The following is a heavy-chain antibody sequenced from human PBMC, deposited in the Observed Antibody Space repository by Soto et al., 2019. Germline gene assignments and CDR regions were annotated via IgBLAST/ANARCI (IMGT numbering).Heavy chain of an antibody. Sequence: SCAASALNSIIFGSIWVRKAPGKGLEWVSSITDDGGAYYADSVKGRFITSRDNSKNTLYLQMNSLRAEDTAVYYCAKRVAYSSSSAYLDYWGQGT. CDR3: AKRVAYSSSSAYLDY. CDR2: ITDDGGA. J-gene: IGHJ4*02. D-gene: IGHD6-6*01. V-gene: IGHV3-23*01. CDR1: ALNSIIFG.